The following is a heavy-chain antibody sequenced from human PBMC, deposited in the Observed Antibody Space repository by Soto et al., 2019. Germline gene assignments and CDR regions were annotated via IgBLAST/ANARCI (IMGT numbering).Heavy chain of an antibody. CDR1: GFTFSSYD. D-gene: IGHD3-10*01. CDR3: ARITLLWFGEATHYYYYYYMDA. CDR2: IGTAGDT. V-gene: IGHV3-13*01. Sequence: GGSLRLSCAASGFTFSSYDMHWVRQATGKGLEWVSAIGTAGDTYYPGSVKSRLTISKDTSKSQVVLTMTNMDPVDTATYYCARITLLWFGEATHYYYYYYMDAWGKGTTVTVSS. J-gene: IGHJ6*03.